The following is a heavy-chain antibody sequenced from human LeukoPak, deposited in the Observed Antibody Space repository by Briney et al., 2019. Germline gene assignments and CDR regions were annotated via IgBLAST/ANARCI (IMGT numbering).Heavy chain of an antibody. V-gene: IGHV4-61*01. CDR2: IYYSGST. Sequence: PSETLSLTCTVSGGSVSSASYYWSWIRQPPGTGLEWIGYIYYSGSTNSNSSLKSRVTISVDTSKNQFSLKLSSVTAADTAVYYCARRYCSSTNCYDFDYWGQGTLVTVSS. CDR3: ARRYCSSTNCYDFDY. CDR1: GGSVSSASYY. D-gene: IGHD2-2*01. J-gene: IGHJ4*02.